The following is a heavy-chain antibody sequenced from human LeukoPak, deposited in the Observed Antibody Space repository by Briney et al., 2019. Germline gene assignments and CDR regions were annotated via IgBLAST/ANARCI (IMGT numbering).Heavy chain of an antibody. J-gene: IGHJ6*03. CDR3: ARASRGRAGYNNYRYYYYYYMEV. CDR2: MNPNSGNT. D-gene: IGHD5-24*01. V-gene: IGHV1-8*03. Sequence: GASVKVSCKASGYTFTSYDINWVRQATGQGLEWMGWMNPNSGNTGYAQKFQGRVTITRNTSISTAYLELSSLRSEDTAVYYCARASRGRAGYNNYRYYYYYYMEVWGKGTTVTVSS. CDR1: GYTFTSYD.